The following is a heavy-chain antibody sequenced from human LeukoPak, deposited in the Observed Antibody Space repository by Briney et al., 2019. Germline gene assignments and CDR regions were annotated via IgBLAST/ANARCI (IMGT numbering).Heavy chain of an antibody. V-gene: IGHV4-59*08. CDR1: GGSISSYY. CDR2: IYYSGST. CDR3: ARLASGSYGPLTPFDY. Sequence: SETLSLTCTVSGGSISSYYWSWIRQPPGKGLEWIGYIYYSGSTNSNPSLKSRVTISVDTSKNQFSLRLSSVTAADTAVYYSARLASGSYGPLTPFDYWGQGTLVTVSS. J-gene: IGHJ4*02. D-gene: IGHD1-26*01.